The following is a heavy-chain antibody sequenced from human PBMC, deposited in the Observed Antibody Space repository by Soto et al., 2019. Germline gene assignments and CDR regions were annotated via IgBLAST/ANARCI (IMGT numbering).Heavy chain of an antibody. CDR3: ARARGYSYGTECDY. J-gene: IGHJ4*02. Sequence: SETLSLTCTVSGGSISSGDYYWSWIRQPPGKGLEWIGYIYYSGSTYYNPSLKSRVTISVDTSKNQFSLKLSSVTAADTAVYYCARARGYSYGTECDYWGQGTLVTVSS. V-gene: IGHV4-30-4*01. D-gene: IGHD5-18*01. CDR1: GGSISSGDYY. CDR2: IYYSGST.